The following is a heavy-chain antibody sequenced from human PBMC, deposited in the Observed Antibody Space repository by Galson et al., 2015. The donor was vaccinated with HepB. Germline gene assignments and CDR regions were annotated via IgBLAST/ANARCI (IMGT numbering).Heavy chain of an antibody. D-gene: IGHD3-10*01. CDR3: ARDFGAFGSGYGMDV. CDR2: IGTTRSHI. V-gene: IGHV3-21*01. J-gene: IGHJ6*02. CDR1: GFTFSTYS. Sequence: SLRLSCAASGFTFSTYSINWVRRAPGKGLEWVSCIGTTRSHIYYADSVNGRFTLSRDNAKNSLYLQMNSLRVDDTAIYYCARDFGAFGSGYGMDVWGQGTTVTVSS.